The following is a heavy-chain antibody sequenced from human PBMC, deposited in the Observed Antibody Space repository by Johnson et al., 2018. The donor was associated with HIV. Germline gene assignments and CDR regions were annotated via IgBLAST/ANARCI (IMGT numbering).Heavy chain of an antibody. J-gene: IGHJ3*02. CDR3: AKGRGHAFDI. CDR1: GFTVSTNY. Sequence: VQLVESGGGLIQPGGSLRLSCAASGFTVSTNYMSWVRQAPGKGLAWVGRIKSKTDGGTPDYAAPVKGRFTISRDDSKNTLYLQMNSLRAEDTAVYYCAKGRGHAFDIWGQGTMVTVSS. CDR2: IKSKTDGGTP. D-gene: IGHD3-10*01. V-gene: IGHV3-15*01.